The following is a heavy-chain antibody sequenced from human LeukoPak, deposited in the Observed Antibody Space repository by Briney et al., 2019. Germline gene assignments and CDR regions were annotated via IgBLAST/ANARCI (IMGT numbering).Heavy chain of an antibody. CDR1: GFTFSSYW. CDR3: ARVPNLEYYYDSSGYSDY. CDR2: IKQDGSEK. J-gene: IGHJ4*02. Sequence: GGSLRLSCAASGFTFSSYWMSWVRQAPGKGLEWVANIKQDGSEKYYVDSVKGRFTISRDNAKNSLYLQMNSLRAEDTAVYYCARVPNLEYYYDSSGYSDYWGQGTLVTVSS. V-gene: IGHV3-7*01. D-gene: IGHD3-22*01.